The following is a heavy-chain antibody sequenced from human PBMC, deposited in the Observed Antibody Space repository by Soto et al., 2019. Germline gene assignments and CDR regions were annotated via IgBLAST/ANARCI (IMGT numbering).Heavy chain of an antibody. V-gene: IGHV4-59*01. J-gene: IGHJ4*02. D-gene: IGHD2-21*02. Sequence: SETLSLTCTVSGGSISSYYWSWIRQPPGKGLEWIEYIYYSGSTNYNPSLKSRVTISVDTSKNQFSLKLSSVTAADTAVYYCARQYCGGDCYPDYFDYWGQGTLVTVSS. CDR3: ARQYCGGDCYPDYFDY. CDR1: GGSISSYY. CDR2: IYYSGST.